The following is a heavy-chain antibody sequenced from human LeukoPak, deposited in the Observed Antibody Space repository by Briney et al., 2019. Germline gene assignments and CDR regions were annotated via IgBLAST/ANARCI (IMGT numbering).Heavy chain of an antibody. V-gene: IGHV3-23*01. CDR1: GFTFYSYA. CDR2: ISGSGGST. J-gene: IGHJ4*02. CDR3: AKPLEYYYDSSGIDY. Sequence: GGSLRLSCAASGFTFYSYAMNWVRQAPGKGLEWVSAISGSGGSTYYADSVKGRFTISRDNSKNTLYLQMNSLRAEDTAVYYCAKPLEYYYDSSGIDYWGQGTLVTVSS. D-gene: IGHD3-22*01.